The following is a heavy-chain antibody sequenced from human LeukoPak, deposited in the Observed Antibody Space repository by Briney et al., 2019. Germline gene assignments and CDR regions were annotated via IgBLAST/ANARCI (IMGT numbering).Heavy chain of an antibody. CDR3: ARGTLLWFGELLGRFDP. V-gene: IGHV4-30-4*08. Sequence: SETLSLTCAVYGGSFSGYYWSWIRQPPGKGLEWIGYIYYSGSTYYNPSLKSRVTISVDTSKNQFSLKLSSVTAADTAVYYCARGTLLWFGELLGRFDPWGQGTLVTVSS. J-gene: IGHJ5*02. CDR2: IYYSGST. D-gene: IGHD3-10*01. CDR1: GGSFSGYY.